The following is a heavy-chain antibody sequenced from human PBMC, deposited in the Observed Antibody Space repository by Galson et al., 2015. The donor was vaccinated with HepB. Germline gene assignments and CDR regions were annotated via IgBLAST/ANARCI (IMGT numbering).Heavy chain of an antibody. J-gene: IGHJ4*02. D-gene: IGHD6-13*01. CDR3: ARVHIAAAGKGGRSLVDY. V-gene: IGHV3-48*02. CDR2: ISSSSSTI. Sequence: SLRLSCAASGFTFSSYSMNWVRQAPGKGLEWVSYISSSSSTIYYADSVKGRFTISRDNAKNSLYLQMNSLRDEDTAVYYCARVHIAAAGKGGRSLVDYWGQGTLVTVSS. CDR1: GFTFSSYS.